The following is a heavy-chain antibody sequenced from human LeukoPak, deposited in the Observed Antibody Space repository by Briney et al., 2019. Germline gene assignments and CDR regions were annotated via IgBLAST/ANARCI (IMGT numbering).Heavy chain of an antibody. D-gene: IGHD6-19*01. CDR3: ARLQWLQTGRDFLDY. CDR1: GFTFSSYS. CDR2: ISGSGRYI. J-gene: IGHJ4*02. V-gene: IGHV3-21*06. Sequence: NTGGSLRLSCATSGFTFSSYSIQWVRQAPGKGLEWVSSISGSGRYIYYAYSVKGRFTISRDNAKNSVDLQMNSLRVEDTAVYYCARLQWLQTGRDFLDYWGQGTLVTVSS.